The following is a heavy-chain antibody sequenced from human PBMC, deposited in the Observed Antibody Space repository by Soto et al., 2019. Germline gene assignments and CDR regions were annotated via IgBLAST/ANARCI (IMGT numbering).Heavy chain of an antibody. CDR3: ANEDYGECYY. CDR1: GFTFSSYA. J-gene: IGHJ4*02. Sequence: PGGSLRLSCAASGFTFSSYAVIWVRQAPDKGLGFVSAISGICGSTYDADSVKGRFTVSRCSSENTLYLQMNGLRAYYTALYYCANEDYGECYYLAQRALVTIS. CDR2: ISGICGST. D-gene: IGHD4-17*01. V-gene: IGHV3-23*01.